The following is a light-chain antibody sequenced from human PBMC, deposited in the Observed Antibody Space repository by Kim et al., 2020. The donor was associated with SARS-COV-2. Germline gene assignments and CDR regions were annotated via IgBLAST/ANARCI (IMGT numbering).Light chain of an antibody. CDR1: QSVDKNY. Sequence: LASGERATLSCRASQSVDKNYFAWFQQRPGQPPRLLIYGVSNRASGIPDRFSGSGSGTEFTLTISRLEPEDFAMYYCQQYGNSPFTFGGGTKLEI. CDR3: QQYGNSPFT. V-gene: IGKV3-20*01. J-gene: IGKJ4*01. CDR2: GVS.